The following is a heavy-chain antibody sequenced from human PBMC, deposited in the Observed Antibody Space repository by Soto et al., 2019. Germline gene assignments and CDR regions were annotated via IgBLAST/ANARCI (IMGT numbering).Heavy chain of an antibody. J-gene: IGHJ4*01. CDR2: ITSDGDST. V-gene: IGHV3-64D*06. CDR3: VKGNRFIRYYYEF. D-gene: IGHD3-22*01. Sequence: GGSLRLSCSVSGFTFSNYAMHWVRQAPGKGLEYVSGITSDGDSTWHADSVKDRFTISRDNSKNTLFLQMSSLRGEDTAIYYFVKGNRFIRYYYEFWGPGTLVTVSS. CDR1: GFTFSNYA.